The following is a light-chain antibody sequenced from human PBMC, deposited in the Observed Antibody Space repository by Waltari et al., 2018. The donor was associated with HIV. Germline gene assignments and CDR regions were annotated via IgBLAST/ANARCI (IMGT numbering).Light chain of an antibody. V-gene: IGLV7-46*01. Sequence: QALVTQDPSLTVPPGGPTILTCASAPGPVPATPSACWFQQKDGQAPRSLIYDSQKRHSWTPGRFSGFLLGGKAVLTFTGAQPEDEADYFCMLSLNGSRIFGGGTKVTVL. CDR2: DSQ. CDR3: MLSLNGSRI. CDR1: PGPVPATPS. J-gene: IGLJ2*01.